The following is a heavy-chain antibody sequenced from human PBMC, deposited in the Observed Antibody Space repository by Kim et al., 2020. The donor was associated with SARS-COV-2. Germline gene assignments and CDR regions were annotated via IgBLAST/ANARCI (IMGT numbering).Heavy chain of an antibody. J-gene: IGHJ6*02. Sequence: SSTIYYADSVKGRFTISRDNAKNSLYLQMNSLRDEDTAVYYCATVFGMDVWGQGTTVTVSS. CDR2: SSTI. CDR3: ATVFGMDV. V-gene: IGHV3-48*02.